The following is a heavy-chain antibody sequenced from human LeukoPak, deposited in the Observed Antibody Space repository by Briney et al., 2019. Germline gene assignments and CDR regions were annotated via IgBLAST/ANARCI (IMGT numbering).Heavy chain of an antibody. Sequence: GGSLRLSCAASGFTFSSHHMHCVRQAPGKGLEWGSAIWYDGSNKGYADSVKGRFSISRDNSRNTVYLQMSRLRVEDTAVYYCASGSWYGSGSWGYWGQGTLVTVSS. CDR1: GFTFSSHH. CDR3: ASGSWYGSGSWGY. D-gene: IGHD3-10*01. J-gene: IGHJ4*02. V-gene: IGHV3-33*01. CDR2: IWYDGSNK.